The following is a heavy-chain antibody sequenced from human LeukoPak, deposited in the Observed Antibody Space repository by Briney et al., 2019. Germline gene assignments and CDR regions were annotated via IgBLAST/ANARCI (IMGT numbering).Heavy chain of an antibody. CDR2: IIPIFGTA. CDR1: GYTFTSYG. Sequence: SVKVSCKASGYTFTSYGISWVRQAPGQGLEWMGGIIPIFGTANYAQKFQGRVTITADESTSTAYMELSSLRSEDTAVYYCARDQGYRYGYGDFDYWGQGTLVTVSS. J-gene: IGHJ4*02. CDR3: ARDQGYRYGYGDFDY. D-gene: IGHD5-18*01. V-gene: IGHV1-69*13.